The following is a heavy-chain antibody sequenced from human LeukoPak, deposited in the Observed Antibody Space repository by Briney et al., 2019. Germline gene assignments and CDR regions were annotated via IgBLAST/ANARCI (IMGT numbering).Heavy chain of an antibody. CDR1: GGSISTYY. J-gene: IGHJ3*01. CDR2: VYYRGNT. V-gene: IGHV4-59*01. CDR3: AREGLAARRGAFDL. D-gene: IGHD6-6*01. Sequence: SETLSLTCTVSGGSISTYYWNWIRQPPGKGLEWIGYVYYRGNTNYNPSLQRRVTISVDTSKNQFSLMLNSVTAADTAVYYCAREGLAARRGAFDLWGQGTVVTVSS.